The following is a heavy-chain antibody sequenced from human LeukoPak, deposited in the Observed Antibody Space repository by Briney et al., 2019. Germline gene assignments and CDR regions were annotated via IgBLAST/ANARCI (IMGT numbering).Heavy chain of an antibody. Sequence: GGSLRLSCAVSGFTVSGNYMSWVRQAPGKGLEWVSLIYSGGTTYYADSVKGRFTISRDNSKNTLYLQMNSLRAEDTAVYYCAKDDAWLRFGEWSQGTLVTVSS. V-gene: IGHV3-53*01. D-gene: IGHD3-10*01. CDR2: IYSGGTT. J-gene: IGHJ4*02. CDR3: AKDDAWLRFGE. CDR1: GFTVSGNY.